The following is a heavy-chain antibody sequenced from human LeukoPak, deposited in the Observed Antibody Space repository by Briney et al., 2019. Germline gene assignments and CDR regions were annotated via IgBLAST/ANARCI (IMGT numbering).Heavy chain of an antibody. Sequence: ASVKVSCKASGYTFTSYDINWVRQATGQGLEWMGWMNPNSGNTGYAQKFQGRITMTRNTSISTAYMELSSLRSEDTAVYYCASSEHRTLGENYFDYWGQGTLVTVSS. CDR2: MNPNSGNT. V-gene: IGHV1-8*01. CDR3: ASSEHRTLGENYFDY. D-gene: IGHD3-16*01. J-gene: IGHJ4*02. CDR1: GYTFTSYD.